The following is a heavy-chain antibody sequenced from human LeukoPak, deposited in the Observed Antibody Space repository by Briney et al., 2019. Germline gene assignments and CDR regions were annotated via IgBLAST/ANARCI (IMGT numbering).Heavy chain of an antibody. CDR1: GFTFSSYS. V-gene: IGHV3-21*01. D-gene: IGHD3-3*01. Sequence: PGGSLRLSCAASGFTFSSYSMNWVRQAPGKGLEWVSSISSSSSYIYYADSVKGRFTISRDNAKNSLYLQMNSLRAEDTAVYYCARDTAAYYDFWSGLSNWFDPRGQGTLVTVSS. J-gene: IGHJ5*02. CDR3: ARDTAAYYDFWSGLSNWFDP. CDR2: ISSSSSYI.